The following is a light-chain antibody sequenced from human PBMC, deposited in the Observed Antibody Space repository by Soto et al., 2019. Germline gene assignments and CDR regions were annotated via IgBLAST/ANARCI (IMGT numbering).Light chain of an antibody. CDR3: ISYADNNNFV. V-gene: IGLV2-8*01. CDR2: DVS. J-gene: IGLJ3*02. Sequence: QSALTQPPSASGSPGQSVTISCTGTGSDGGDYNSVSWYQQHPGSAPKLVIYDVSKRPSGVPNRFSGSKSGNTASLIVSGLQAEDDADYYCISYADNNNFVCGGVTKVTV. CDR1: GSDGGDYNS.